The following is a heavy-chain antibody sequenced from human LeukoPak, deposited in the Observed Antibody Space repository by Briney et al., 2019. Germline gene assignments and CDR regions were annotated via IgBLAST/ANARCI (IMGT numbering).Heavy chain of an antibody. J-gene: IGHJ4*02. D-gene: IGHD5-18*01. V-gene: IGHV3-15*01. CDR1: GFTFSYAW. CDR2: IKSKTDGGTT. Sequence: GGSLRLSCAASGFTFSYAWMTWVRQAPGKGLEWVGRIKSKTDGGTTDYAAPVKGRFTISRDDSKNTLYLQMNSLKSEDTAVYHCATSSSHSYGYPGHYFDYRGQGTLVTVSS. CDR3: ATSSSHSYGYPGHYFDY.